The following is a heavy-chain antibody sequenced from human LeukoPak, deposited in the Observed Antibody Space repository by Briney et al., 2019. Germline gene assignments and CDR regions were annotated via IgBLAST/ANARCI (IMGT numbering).Heavy chain of an antibody. J-gene: IGHJ4*02. CDR1: GFTFSSYA. CDR3: AMAVFGSGWTLDY. Sequence: PGGSLRLSCAASGFTFSSYAMSWVRQAPGKGLEWVSTISGSGGRTPYADSVKGRFNISRDNSKNTMYLQVNSLRAEDTAVYYCAMAVFGSGWTLDYWGQGTLVTVSS. V-gene: IGHV3-23*01. D-gene: IGHD6-19*01. CDR2: ISGSGGRT.